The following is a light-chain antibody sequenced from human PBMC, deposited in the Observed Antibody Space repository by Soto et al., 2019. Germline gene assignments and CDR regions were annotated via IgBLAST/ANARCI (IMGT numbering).Light chain of an antibody. V-gene: IGLV2-14*01. CDR3: SSYTSSSTLYVV. CDR2: DVS. CDR1: SSDVGGYNY. Sequence: QSALTQPASVSGSPGQSITISCTGTSSDVGGYNYVSWYQQHPGKAPKLMIYDVSNRPSGVSNRFSGSKSGNTASLSISGLQAEDEADDYCSSYTSSSTLYVVFGGGTQLTVL. J-gene: IGLJ2*01.